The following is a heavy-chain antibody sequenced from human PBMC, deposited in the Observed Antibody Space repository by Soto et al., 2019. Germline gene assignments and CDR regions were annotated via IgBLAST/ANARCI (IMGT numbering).Heavy chain of an antibody. CDR2: IYYSGST. CDR1: GGSISSSSYY. J-gene: IGHJ4*02. D-gene: IGHD6-13*01. Sequence: QLQLQESGPGLVKPSETLSLTCTVSGGSISSSSYYWGWIRQPPGKGLEWIGSIYYSGSTYYNPSLKSRVTISVDTSKNQFSLKLSSVTAADTAVYYCARHLKYSSNLDYWGQGTLVTVSS. V-gene: IGHV4-39*01. CDR3: ARHLKYSSNLDY.